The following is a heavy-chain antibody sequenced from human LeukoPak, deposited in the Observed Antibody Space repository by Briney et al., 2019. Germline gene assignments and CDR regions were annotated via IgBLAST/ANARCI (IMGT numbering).Heavy chain of an antibody. CDR3: AKDITMVRGAPGDV. Sequence: PGRSLRLSCAASGFTFDDYAMHWVRQAPGKGLEWVSGISWNSGSIGYADSVKGRFTISRDNAKNSLYPQMNSLRAEDTALYYCAKDITMVRGAPGDVWGKGTTVTVSS. V-gene: IGHV3-9*01. J-gene: IGHJ6*04. D-gene: IGHD3-10*01. CDR1: GFTFDDYA. CDR2: ISWNSGSI.